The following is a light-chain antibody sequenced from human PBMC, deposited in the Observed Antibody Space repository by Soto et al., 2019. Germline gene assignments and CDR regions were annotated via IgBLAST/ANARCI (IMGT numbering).Light chain of an antibody. V-gene: IGKV3-20*01. Sequence: EIVLTQSPGTLSLSPGERATLSCRASQTVSSIFLAWYQQKPGQAPRLLIYGASTRATGIPDRFSGSGSGTDFTLTIRRLEPEDFAMYVCQQYESSRTFGQGTNVEMK. CDR1: QTVSSIF. CDR2: GAS. J-gene: IGKJ1*01. CDR3: QQYESSRT.